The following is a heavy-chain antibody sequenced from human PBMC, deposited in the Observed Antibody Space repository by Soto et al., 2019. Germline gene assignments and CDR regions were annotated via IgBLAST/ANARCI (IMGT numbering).Heavy chain of an antibody. Sequence: QVQLVQSGAEVKQPGASVKVSCKTSGYIFSDYVIHWVRQAPGQGLEWMGGIIPIFGTANYAQRFQGRVTITADESTSTAYMELSSLRSEDTAVYYCARQGESSGSYYYGMDVSGQGTTVIVSS. J-gene: IGHJ6*02. V-gene: IGHV1-69*13. D-gene: IGHD3-22*01. CDR1: GYIFSDYV. CDR2: IIPIFGTA. CDR3: ARQGESSGSYYYGMDV.